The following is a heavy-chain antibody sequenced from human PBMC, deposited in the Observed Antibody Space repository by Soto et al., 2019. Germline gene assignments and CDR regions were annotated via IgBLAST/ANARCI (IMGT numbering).Heavy chain of an antibody. CDR3: ARYHYYYYGMDV. CDR2: INPSGGST. Sequence: ASVKVSCKASGYTFTSHYMHWVRQAPGQGLEWMGIINPSGGSTTYGQKFQGRVTMTRDTSTTTVYMELSSLKASDTAMYYCARYHYYYYGMDVWGQGTTVTVSS. V-gene: IGHV1-46*01. CDR1: GYTFTSHY. J-gene: IGHJ6*02.